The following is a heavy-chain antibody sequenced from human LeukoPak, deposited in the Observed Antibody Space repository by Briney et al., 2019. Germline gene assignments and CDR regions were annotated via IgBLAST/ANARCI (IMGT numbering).Heavy chain of an antibody. CDR3: ARNIVLMVYAIYFDY. Sequence: PSETLPLTCAVYGGSFSGYYWSWIRQPPGKGLEWIGEINHSGSTNYNPSLKSRVTISVDTSKNQFSLKLSSVTAADTAVYYCARNIVLMVYAIYFDYWGQGTLVTVSS. D-gene: IGHD2-8*01. J-gene: IGHJ4*02. CDR2: INHSGST. CDR1: GGSFSGYY. V-gene: IGHV4-34*01.